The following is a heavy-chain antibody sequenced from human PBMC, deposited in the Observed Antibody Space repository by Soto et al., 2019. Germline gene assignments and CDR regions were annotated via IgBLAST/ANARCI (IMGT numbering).Heavy chain of an antibody. D-gene: IGHD3-9*01. V-gene: IGHV4-30-4*01. Sequence: QVQLQESGPGLVKPSQTLSLTCTVSGGSISSGDYYWSWIRQPPGKGLEWIGYIYYSGSTYYNPYLKSRVTISVDTSKNQFSLKLSSVTAADTAVYYCAREVYYDILTGYSQGWFDPWGQGTLVTVSS. CDR1: GGSISSGDYY. J-gene: IGHJ5*02. CDR2: IYYSGST. CDR3: AREVYYDILTGYSQGWFDP.